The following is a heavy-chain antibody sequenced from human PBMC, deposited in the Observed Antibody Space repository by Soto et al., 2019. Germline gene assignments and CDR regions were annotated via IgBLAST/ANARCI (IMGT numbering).Heavy chain of an antibody. D-gene: IGHD6-19*01. Sequence: SETLSLTCTVSGGSISSSSYYWGWIRQPPGKGLEWIGSIYYSRSTYYNPSLKSRVTISVDTSKNQFSLKLSSVTAADTAVYYCARQVMTVASTWFDPWGQGTLVTVSS. CDR1: GGSISSSSYY. V-gene: IGHV4-39*01. CDR2: IYYSRST. J-gene: IGHJ5*02. CDR3: ARQVMTVASTWFDP.